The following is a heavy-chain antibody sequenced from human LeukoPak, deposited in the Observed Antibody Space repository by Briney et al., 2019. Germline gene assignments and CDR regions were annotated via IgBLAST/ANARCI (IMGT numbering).Heavy chain of an antibody. J-gene: IGHJ5*02. CDR1: GFTLNKYW. Sequence: GGSLRLSCEASGFTLNKYWMHWVREAPGKGLVWVSRITGDGSDIAYADSVKGRFTVSRDDAKNILFLQMTSLRVEDTAIYYCARDAYTTTANWLDPWGQGTLVTVSS. CDR2: ITGDGSDI. V-gene: IGHV3-74*01. D-gene: IGHD4-17*01. CDR3: ARDAYTTTANWLDP.